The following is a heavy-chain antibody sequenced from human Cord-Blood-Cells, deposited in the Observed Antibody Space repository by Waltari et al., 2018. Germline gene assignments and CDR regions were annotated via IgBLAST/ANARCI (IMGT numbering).Heavy chain of an antibody. CDR2: ISGSGCST. J-gene: IGHJ6*03. CDR1: GFTFSSYA. CDR3: AKGLSTRSGYMDV. V-gene: IGHV3-23*01. Sequence: EVQLLESGGGLVQPGGSLRLSCAASGFTFSSYAMSWVRQAPGKGVEWVSAISGSGCSTYYADSVKGRFTISIDNSKNTLYLQMNSLRAEDTAVYYCAKGLSTRSGYMDVWGKGTTVTVSS. D-gene: IGHD5-12*01.